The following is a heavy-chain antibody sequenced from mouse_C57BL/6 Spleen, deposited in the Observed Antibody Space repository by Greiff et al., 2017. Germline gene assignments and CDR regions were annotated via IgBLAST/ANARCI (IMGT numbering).Heavy chain of an antibody. CDR3: AIHDDYGFDY. Sequence: EVKVVESGGDLVKPGGSLKLSCEASGFTFSSYGMSWVRQTPDKRLEWVATISSGGGYTYYQDNVKGRFTFSRDKDKNTLYLQCSILKSEDTAMDYCAIHDDYGFDYWGQGTTLTVSS. D-gene: IGHD2-4*01. CDR2: ISSGGGYT. CDR1: GFTFSSYG. J-gene: IGHJ2*01. V-gene: IGHV5-6*01.